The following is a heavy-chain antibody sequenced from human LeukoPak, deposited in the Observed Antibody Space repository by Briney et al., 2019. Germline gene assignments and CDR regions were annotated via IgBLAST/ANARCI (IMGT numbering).Heavy chain of an antibody. CDR2: FDPEDGET. CDR1: GYTLTELS. D-gene: IGHD3-3*01. V-gene: IGHV1-24*01. CDR3: ARGYDFWSGYPNNWFDP. J-gene: IGHJ5*02. Sequence: ASVKVSCKVSGYTLTELSMHWVRQAPGKGLEWMGGFDPEDGETIYAQKFQGRVTMTRDTSISTAYMELSRLRSDNTAVYYCARGYDFWSGYPNNWFDPWGQGTLVTVSS.